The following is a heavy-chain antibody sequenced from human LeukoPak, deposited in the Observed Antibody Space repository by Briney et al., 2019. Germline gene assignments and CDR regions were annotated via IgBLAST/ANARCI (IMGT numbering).Heavy chain of an antibody. CDR2: ISSSSSYI. Sequence: GGSLRLSCAASGFTFSSYSMNWVRQAPGKGLGWVSSISSSSSYIYYADSVKGRFTISRDNAKNSLYLQMNSLGAEDTTVYYCARNREYSYGYGVDYWGQGTLVTVSS. D-gene: IGHD5-18*01. CDR3: ARNREYSYGYGVDY. J-gene: IGHJ4*02. V-gene: IGHV3-21*01. CDR1: GFTFSSYS.